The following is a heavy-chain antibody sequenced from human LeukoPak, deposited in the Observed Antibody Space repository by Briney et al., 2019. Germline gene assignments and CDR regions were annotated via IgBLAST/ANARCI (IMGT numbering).Heavy chain of an antibody. D-gene: IGHD2-21*01. Sequence: KPSETLSLTCTVSGGSISSSSYYWGWIRQPPGKGLEWIGSIYYSGSTYYNPSLKSRVTISVDTSKNQFSLKLSSVTAADTAVYYCATNLVGVPRSYYYYGMDVWGQGTTVTVSS. J-gene: IGHJ6*02. CDR3: ATNLVGVPRSYYYYGMDV. CDR1: GGSISSSSYY. CDR2: IYYSGST. V-gene: IGHV4-39*07.